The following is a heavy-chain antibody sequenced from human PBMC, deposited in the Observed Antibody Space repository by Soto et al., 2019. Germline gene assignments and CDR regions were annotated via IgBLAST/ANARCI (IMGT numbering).Heavy chain of an antibody. J-gene: IGHJ5*02. CDR2: IYHSVST. CDR1: GGSISSGGYS. Sequence: PSETLSLTCAVSGGSISSGGYSWSWIRQPPGKGLEWIGYIYHSVSTYYNPSLKSRVTISVDRSKNQFSLKLNSVTAADTAVYYCARVPSPWGQGTLVTVSS. CDR3: ARVPSP. V-gene: IGHV4-30-2*01.